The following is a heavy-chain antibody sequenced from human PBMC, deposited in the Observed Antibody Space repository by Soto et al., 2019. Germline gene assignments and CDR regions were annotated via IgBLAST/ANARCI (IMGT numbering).Heavy chain of an antibody. CDR3: AHIGSGWSDFDY. V-gene: IGHV2-5*01. CDR1: GFSLSTSGVG. Sequence: QITLKESGPTLVKPIQTLTLTCTFSGFSLSTSGVGVGWIRQPPGKALEWLALIYWNDDKRYSPSLKSRLTITKDTSKNQVVLTMTNMDPVDTATYYCAHIGSGWSDFDYWGQGTLVTVSS. CDR2: IYWNDDK. J-gene: IGHJ4*02. D-gene: IGHD6-19*01.